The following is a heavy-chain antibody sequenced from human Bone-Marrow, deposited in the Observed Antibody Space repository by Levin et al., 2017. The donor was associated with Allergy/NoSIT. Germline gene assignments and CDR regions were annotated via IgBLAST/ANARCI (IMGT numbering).Heavy chain of an antibody. Sequence: PGASVKVSCKASGGTFSNDAITWVRQAPGQGLEWMGGIIPVFHVANHAQKFQGRVMVTADESGSTVYMELRSLRSDDTAVYYCARGSREVDAFDIWGQGTMVTVSS. D-gene: IGHD1-26*01. CDR1: GGTFSNDA. CDR3: ARGSREVDAFDI. V-gene: IGHV1-69*13. J-gene: IGHJ3*02. CDR2: IIPVFHVA.